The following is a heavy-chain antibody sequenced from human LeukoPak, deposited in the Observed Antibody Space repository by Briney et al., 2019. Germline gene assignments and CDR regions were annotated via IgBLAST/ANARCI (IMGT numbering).Heavy chain of an antibody. CDR2: IGSGGGTI. CDR3: ARYTNGFDY. V-gene: IGHV3-48*02. D-gene: IGHD1-1*01. Sequence: GGSLRLSCAASGFAFSNYGMSWVRQSPGKGLEWVSYIGSGGGTIPYADSVKGRFTISRDNAENSLYLQVNGLRDEDTAVYYCARYTNGFDYWGQGTLVTVSS. CDR1: GFAFSNYG. J-gene: IGHJ4*02.